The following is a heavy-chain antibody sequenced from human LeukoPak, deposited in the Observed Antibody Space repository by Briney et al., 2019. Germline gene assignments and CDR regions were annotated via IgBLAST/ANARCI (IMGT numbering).Heavy chain of an antibody. V-gene: IGHV3-48*01. CDR2: ISSRSSSTI. CDR1: GFTFSSYG. D-gene: IGHD5-24*01. J-gene: IGHJ4*02. Sequence: GGSLRLSCAASGFTFSSYGMTWVRQAPGKGLEWVSYISSRSSSTIYYADSVKGRFTISRDNAKNSLYLQLNSLRAEDTAVYYCARAAGEMATIRYWGQGTLVTVSS. CDR3: ARAAGEMATIRY.